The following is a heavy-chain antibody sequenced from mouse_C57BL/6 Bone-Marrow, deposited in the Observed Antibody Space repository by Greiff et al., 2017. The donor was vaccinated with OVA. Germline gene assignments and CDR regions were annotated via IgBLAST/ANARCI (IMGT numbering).Heavy chain of an antibody. CDR1: GYSITSDY. CDR2: ISYSGST. V-gene: IGHV3-8*01. Sequence: EVKVVESGPGLAKPSQTLSLTCSVTGYSITSDYWNWIRKFPGNKLEYMGYISYSGSTYYNPSLKSRISITRDTSKNQYYLQLNSVTTEDTSTSYCARFNWYYFDYWGQGTTLTVSS. J-gene: IGHJ2*01. D-gene: IGHD4-1*02. CDR3: ARFNWYYFDY.